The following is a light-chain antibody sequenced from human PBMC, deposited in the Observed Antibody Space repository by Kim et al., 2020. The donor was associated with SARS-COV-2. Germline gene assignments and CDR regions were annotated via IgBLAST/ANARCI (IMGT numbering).Light chain of an antibody. V-gene: IGLV3-21*04. Sequence: SYELTQPPSESVAPGETARLTCGGSNIGSKSVHWYQQKPGQAPVLVIYYDRDRPSGIPERFSGSNSGNTATLTISRVEAGDEADYYCQVWDTSNDHSGVFGGGTQLTVL. J-gene: IGLJ2*01. CDR3: QVWDTSNDHSGV. CDR2: YDR. CDR1: NIGSKS.